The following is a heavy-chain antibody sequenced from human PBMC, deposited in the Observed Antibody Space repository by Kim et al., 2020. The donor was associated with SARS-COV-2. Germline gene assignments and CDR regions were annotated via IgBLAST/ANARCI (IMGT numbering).Heavy chain of an antibody. Sequence: GGSLRLSCAASGFTFRSYDMSWVRQAPGKGLEWVAVIRGSAGNTYYADFVKGRFTISRDNSKNTLYLQMNSLRAEDTAVYYCALEGAAFDYWGQGTLVTVSA. CDR1: GFTFRSYD. CDR2: IRGSAGNT. J-gene: IGHJ4*02. CDR3: ALEGAAFDY. V-gene: IGHV3-23*01.